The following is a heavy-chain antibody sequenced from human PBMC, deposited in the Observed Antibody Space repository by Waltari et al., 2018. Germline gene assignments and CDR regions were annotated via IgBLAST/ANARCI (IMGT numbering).Heavy chain of an antibody. Sequence: QVQLQESGPGLVKPSETLSLTCTVSGGSISSYYWSWIRQPPGKGLEWIGYIYYSGSTNYNPSLKSRVTISVDTSKNQFSLKLSSVTAADTAVYYCAREMLEYYYDSSGYYYFDYWGQGTLVTVSS. CDR2: IYYSGST. J-gene: IGHJ4*02. D-gene: IGHD3-22*01. CDR1: GGSISSYY. V-gene: IGHV4-59*01. CDR3: AREMLEYYYDSSGYYYFDY.